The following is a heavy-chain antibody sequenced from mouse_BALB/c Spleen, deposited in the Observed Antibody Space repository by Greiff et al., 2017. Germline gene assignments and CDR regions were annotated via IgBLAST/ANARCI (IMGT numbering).Heavy chain of an antibody. J-gene: IGHJ3*01. V-gene: IGHV3-2*02. Sequence: EVQLQQSGPGLVKPSQSLSLTCTVTGYSITSDYAWNWIRQFPGNKLEWMGYISYSGSTSYNPSLKSRISITRDTSKNQFFLQLNSVTTEDTATYYCASDGYYGGFAYWGQGTLVTVSA. CDR3: ASDGYYGGFAY. CDR2: ISYSGST. D-gene: IGHD2-3*01. CDR1: GYSITSDYA.